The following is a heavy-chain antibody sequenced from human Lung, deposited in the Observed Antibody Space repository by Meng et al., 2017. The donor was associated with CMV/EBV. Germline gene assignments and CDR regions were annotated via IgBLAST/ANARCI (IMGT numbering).Heavy chain of an antibody. D-gene: IGHD2-2*01. V-gene: IGHV3-21*06. Sequence: GGSLRLXXAASGFTFSDYSMNWVRQAPGKGLEWVSSISSGSGYIYYADSVRGRFTLSRDNAKNSLYLQMNSLRAEDAAVFFFARGWDIVLVPVAPDLAYWGQGXLVTVSS. CDR2: ISSGSGYI. CDR3: ARGWDIVLVPVAPDLAY. J-gene: IGHJ4*02. CDR1: GFTFSDYS.